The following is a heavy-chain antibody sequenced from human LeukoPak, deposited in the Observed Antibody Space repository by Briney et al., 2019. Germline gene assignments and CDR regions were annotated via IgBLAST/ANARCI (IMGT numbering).Heavy chain of an antibody. CDR1: GFTFSSYA. Sequence: PGGSLRLSCAASGFTFSSYAMSWVRQAPGKGLEWVSAISGSDGSTYYADSVKGRFTISRDNSKNTLYLQMNSLRAEDTAVYYCAKEWLGSSGWSSNFDYWGQGTLVTVSS. CDR2: ISGSDGST. D-gene: IGHD6-19*01. J-gene: IGHJ4*02. CDR3: AKEWLGSSGWSSNFDY. V-gene: IGHV3-23*01.